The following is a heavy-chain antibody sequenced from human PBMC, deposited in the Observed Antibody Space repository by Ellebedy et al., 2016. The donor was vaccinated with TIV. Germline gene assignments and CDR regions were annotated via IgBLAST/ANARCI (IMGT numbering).Heavy chain of an antibody. V-gene: IGHV1-46*01. CDR2: INPSGGST. CDR1: GYTFTSYY. J-gene: IGHJ5*02. Sequence: AASVKVSCKASGYTFTSYYMHWVRQAPGLGLEWMGIINPSGGSTSYAQKFQGRITVTRDTSTSTLYMELTSLRSDDTAVYYCARDNTVGGTNWFDPWGQGTLVIVSS. D-gene: IGHD6-19*01. CDR3: ARDNTVGGTNWFDP.